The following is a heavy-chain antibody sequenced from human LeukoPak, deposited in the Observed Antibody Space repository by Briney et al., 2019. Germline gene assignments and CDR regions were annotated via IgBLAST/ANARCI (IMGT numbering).Heavy chain of an antibody. CDR2: IYHSGST. CDR3: ARWSRGSSSPFDAFDI. CDR1: GGSISSGGYY. Sequence: SQTLSLTCTVSGGSISSGGYYWSWIRQPPGKGLEWIGYIYHSGSTYYNPSLKSRVTISVDRSKNQFSLKLSSVTAADTAVYYCARWSRGSSSPFDAFDIWGQGTMVTVSS. V-gene: IGHV4-30-2*01. J-gene: IGHJ3*02. D-gene: IGHD6-6*01.